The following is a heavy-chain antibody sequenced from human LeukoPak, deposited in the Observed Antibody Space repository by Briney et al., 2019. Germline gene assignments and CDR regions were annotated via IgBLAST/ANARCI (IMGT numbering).Heavy chain of an antibody. CDR2: ISSAGYT. Sequence: GGSLRLSRAASGFTFSDYYIYWIRQAPGRGLEWVSYISSAGYTDYADSVKGRFTISRDNAKNSLYLQMNSLRAEDTAVYYCARVHSGYSFDYWGQGTLVTVSS. V-gene: IGHV3-11*05. CDR1: GFTFSDYY. J-gene: IGHJ4*02. CDR3: ARVHSGYSFDY. D-gene: IGHD3-22*01.